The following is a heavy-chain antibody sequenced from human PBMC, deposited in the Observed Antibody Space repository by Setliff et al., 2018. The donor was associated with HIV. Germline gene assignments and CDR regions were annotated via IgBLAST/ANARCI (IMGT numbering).Heavy chain of an antibody. Sequence: NPSETLSLTCTVSSGSISGDNWWSWVRQPPGKGLEWIGEIYHRGSTNYNPSLKSRVTISVDKSKNQFSLKLTSVTAADTAVYYCAVRRYYDILTGISVWGQGTLVTVSS. D-gene: IGHD3-9*01. V-gene: IGHV4-4*02. CDR1: SGSISGDNW. J-gene: IGHJ4*02. CDR3: AVRRYYDILTGISV. CDR2: IYHRGST.